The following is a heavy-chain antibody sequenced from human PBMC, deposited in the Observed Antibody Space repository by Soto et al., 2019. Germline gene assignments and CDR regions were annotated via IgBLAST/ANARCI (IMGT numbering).Heavy chain of an antibody. V-gene: IGHV4-30-2*01. J-gene: IGHJ6*02. D-gene: IGHD3-16*01. Sequence: SETLSLTCAVSGGSISSGGYSWSWIRQPPGKGLEWIGYIYHSGSTYYNPSLKSRVTISVDRSKNQFSLKLSSVTAADTAVYYCARTDLPWGAHGGVGMDVWGQGTTVTVSS. CDR2: IYHSGST. CDR3: ARTDLPWGAHGGVGMDV. CDR1: GGSISSGGYS.